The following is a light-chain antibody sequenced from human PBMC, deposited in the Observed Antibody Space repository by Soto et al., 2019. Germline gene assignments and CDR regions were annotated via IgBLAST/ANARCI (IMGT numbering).Light chain of an antibody. Sequence: QSALTQPASVSGSPGQSITISCTGTSSDVGSYNLVSWYQQHPGKAPKLMIYEVSKRPSGVSNRFSGSKSGNTASLTISGLQAEDEADYYCCSYAYSSTYVFGTGTKLTVL. V-gene: IGLV2-23*02. CDR2: EVS. J-gene: IGLJ1*01. CDR1: SSDVGSYNL. CDR3: CSYAYSSTYV.